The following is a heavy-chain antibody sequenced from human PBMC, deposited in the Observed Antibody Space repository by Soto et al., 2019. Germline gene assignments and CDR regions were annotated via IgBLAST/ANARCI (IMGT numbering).Heavy chain of an antibody. CDR3: ARHKTTMLTVVSAFDP. J-gene: IGHJ5*02. V-gene: IGHV4-39*02. CDR1: GDSITRSNFY. CDR2: IFYSGST. D-gene: IGHD3-22*01. Sequence: ETLSLTCTVSGDSITRSNFYWGWIRQPPGKGLEWLGSIFYSGSTFYNPALKSRVTFSVDTSKNHFSLKLSSVTAADTAVYYCARHKTTMLTVVSAFDPWGQGTRVTVS.